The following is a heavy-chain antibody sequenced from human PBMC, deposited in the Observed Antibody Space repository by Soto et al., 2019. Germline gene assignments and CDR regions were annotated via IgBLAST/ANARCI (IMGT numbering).Heavy chain of an antibody. CDR1: GGSISSGGYF. V-gene: IGHV4-30-2*01. J-gene: IGHJ6*02. CDR3: ARGDAGYYGMDV. CDR2: SYHSGST. Sequence: SETLSLTCSVSGGSISSGGYFWDWIRQPPGKGLEWIGYSYHSGSTYYNPPLKSRVIISVDRSNNQFSLKLTSVTAADTAVYYCARGDAGYYGMDVWGQGTTVTVSS.